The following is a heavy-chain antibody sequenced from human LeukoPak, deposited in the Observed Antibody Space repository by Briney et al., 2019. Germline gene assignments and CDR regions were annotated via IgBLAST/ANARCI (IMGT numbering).Heavy chain of an antibody. CDR1: GGSISSYY. J-gene: IGHJ4*02. V-gene: IGHV4-59*01. D-gene: IGHD6-19*01. Sequence: PSETLSLTCTVSGGSISSYYWSWIRQPPGKGLEWIGYIYLSGCTNYNPSLKSRVNIALEPSKNQFSLKLSSVAAADTAVYYRARDPGYSSGWYSIGDWGQGTLVTVSS. CDR3: ARDPGYSSGWYSIGD. CDR2: IYLSGCT.